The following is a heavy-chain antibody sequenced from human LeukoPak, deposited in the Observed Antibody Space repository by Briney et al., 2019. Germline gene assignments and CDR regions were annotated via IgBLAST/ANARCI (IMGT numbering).Heavy chain of an antibody. CDR3: ARWHSHGRYFDY. V-gene: IGHV4-59*01. Sequence: SETLSLTCTVSGVSIRNYCWNWIRQPPGKGLEWIGYICDSGNIDYKPSLKSRVTISVDTSKNQFSLKLTSATAVDTAVYYCARWHSHGRYFDYWGQGALVTVSS. CDR1: GVSIRNYC. J-gene: IGHJ4*02. D-gene: IGHD2-21*01. CDR2: ICDSGNI.